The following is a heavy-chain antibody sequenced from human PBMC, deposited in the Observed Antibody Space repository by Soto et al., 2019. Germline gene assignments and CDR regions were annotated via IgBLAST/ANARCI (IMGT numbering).Heavy chain of an antibody. CDR1: GFTFTSSA. CDR2: IVVGSGNT. V-gene: IGHV1-58*01. J-gene: IGHJ6*02. D-gene: IGHD6-13*01. Sequence: ASVKVSCKDSGFTFTSSAVQWVRQARGQRLEWIGWIVVGSGNTNYAQKFQERVTITRDMSTSTAYMELSSLRSEDTAVYYCAADRDSSSWYGTYGMDVWGQGTTVTVSS. CDR3: AADRDSSSWYGTYGMDV.